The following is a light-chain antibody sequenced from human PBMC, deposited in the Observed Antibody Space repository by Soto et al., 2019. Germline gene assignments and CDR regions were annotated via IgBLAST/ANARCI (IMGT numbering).Light chain of an antibody. V-gene: IGLV2-14*03. J-gene: IGLJ1*01. CDR1: SSDVGGYDY. CDR2: DVF. CDR3: SSYTSSSTLV. Sequence: QSALTQPASVSGSPGQSITISCNGTSSDVGGYDYVSWYQQRPGKAPKLLIYDVFNRPSGVSNRFSGSRSDNTASLTISGLQAEDEADYNCSSYTSSSTLVFGTGTKVTVL.